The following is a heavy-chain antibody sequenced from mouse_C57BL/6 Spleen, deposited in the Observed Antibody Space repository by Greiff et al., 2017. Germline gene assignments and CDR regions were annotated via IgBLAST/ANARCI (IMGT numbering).Heavy chain of an antibody. D-gene: IGHD2-1*01. J-gene: IGHJ1*03. CDR2: TRNKANGYTT. Sequence: EVKVVESGGGLVQPGGSLSLSCAASGFTFTDYYMSWVRQPPGKALDWWGFTRNKANGYTTESSASVKGRFTISRDNSQSILYLQMNALRAEDSATYYCARLYGNYVWYFDVWGTGTTVTVSS. CDR3: ARLYGNYVWYFDV. V-gene: IGHV7-3*01. CDR1: GFTFTDYY.